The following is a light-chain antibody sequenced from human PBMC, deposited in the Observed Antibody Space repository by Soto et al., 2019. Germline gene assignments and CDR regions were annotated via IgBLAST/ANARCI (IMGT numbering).Light chain of an antibody. CDR3: QQYHNWPWT. Sequence: IVMTQSLATLSVSPGEIATLPFRASQSVSNNLAWYQQKPGQAPRLLIYGTSTRSTGIPARFSGSESGTEFTLTITSLQSEDGAVYYCQQYHNWPWTFGQGTTVDSK. CDR2: GTS. J-gene: IGKJ1*01. V-gene: IGKV3-15*01. CDR1: QSVSNN.